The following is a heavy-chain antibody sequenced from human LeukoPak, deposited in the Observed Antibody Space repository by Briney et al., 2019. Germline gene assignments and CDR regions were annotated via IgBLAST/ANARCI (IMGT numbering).Heavy chain of an antibody. J-gene: IGHJ4*02. CDR2: IYYSRST. CDR1: GGSISSSSYY. V-gene: IGHV4-39*01. Sequence: PSETLSLTCTVSGGSISSSSYYWGWIRQPPGKGLEWIGSIYYSRSTYYNPSLKSRVTISVDTSKNQFSLKLSSVTAADTAVYYCARREKMATIGGYFDYWGQGTLVTVSS. CDR3: ARREKMATIGGYFDY. D-gene: IGHD5-24*01.